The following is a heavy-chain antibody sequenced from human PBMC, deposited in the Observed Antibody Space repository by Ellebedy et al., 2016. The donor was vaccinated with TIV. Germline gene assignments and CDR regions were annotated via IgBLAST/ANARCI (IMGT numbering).Heavy chain of an antibody. CDR1: GYTFSTFY. Sequence: ASVKVSCKASGYTFSTFYMHWVRQAPGQGLEWMGIINPSDGSTTYAQRFRGRPIMTRATSTSTVYMELSSLTSEDTAVYFCARDVEHILTGYPRYCFDYWGQGNLVTVSS. J-gene: IGHJ4*02. D-gene: IGHD3-9*01. CDR2: INPSDGST. CDR3: ARDVEHILTGYPRYCFDY. V-gene: IGHV1-46*01.